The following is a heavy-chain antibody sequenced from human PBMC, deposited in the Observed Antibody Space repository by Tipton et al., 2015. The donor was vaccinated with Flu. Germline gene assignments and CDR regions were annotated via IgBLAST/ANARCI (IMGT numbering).Heavy chain of an antibody. CDR3: AAASSGWRLRIDY. J-gene: IGHJ4*02. CDR2: INQDGSEK. V-gene: IGHV3-7*01. CDR1: GFTFSSYW. D-gene: IGHD6-19*01. Sequence: VQLVQSGGGLVQPGGSLRLSCAASGFTFSSYWMRWVRQAPGKGLEWVANINQDGSEKSYVDSVRGRFTISRDNAKNSLYLQMHSLRAEDTAVYYCAAASSGWRLRIDYWGQGTLVTVSS.